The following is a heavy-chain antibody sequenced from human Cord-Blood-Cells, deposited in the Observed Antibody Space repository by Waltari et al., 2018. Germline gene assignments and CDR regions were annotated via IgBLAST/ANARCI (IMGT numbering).Heavy chain of an antibody. Sequence: EVQMVESGGGLVQPGGSLRLSCAASGFHFSSYWMSWVRQAPGKGLEWVANIKQDGSEKYYVDSVKGRFTISRDNAKNSLYLQMNSLRAEDTAVYYCARDGSYGDYDYWGQGTLVTVSS. D-gene: IGHD4-17*01. CDR2: IKQDGSEK. CDR1: GFHFSSYW. V-gene: IGHV3-7*01. J-gene: IGHJ4*02. CDR3: ARDGSYGDYDY.